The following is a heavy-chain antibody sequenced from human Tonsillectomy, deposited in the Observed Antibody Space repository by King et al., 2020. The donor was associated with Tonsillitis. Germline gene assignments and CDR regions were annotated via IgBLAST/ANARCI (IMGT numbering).Heavy chain of an antibody. CDR2: TYYRSKWYN. CDR1: GDSVSSNSAA. D-gene: IGHD5-12*01. J-gene: IGHJ6*02. Sequence: VQLQQSGPGLVKPSQTLSLTCAISGDSVSSNSAAWNWIRQSPSRGLEWLGRTYYRSKWYNDYAVSVKSRITINPDTSKNHFSLQLNSVTPEDTAVYYCAGGYGGYDFRKGTYYYYGLDVWGQGTTVTVSS. V-gene: IGHV6-1*01. CDR3: AGGYGGYDFRKGTYYYYGLDV.